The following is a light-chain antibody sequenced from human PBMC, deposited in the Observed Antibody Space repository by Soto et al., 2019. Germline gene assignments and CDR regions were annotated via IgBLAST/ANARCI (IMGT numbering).Light chain of an antibody. CDR3: SSYTYTNTMV. J-gene: IGLJ2*01. CDR1: SSDVGGYDY. V-gene: IGLV2-14*03. CDR2: NVN. Sequence: QSALTQVASVSGSPGQSITISCTGTSSDVGGYDYVSWYQQHPGKAPKLMIYNVNYRPSGVSDRFSDSKSGDTASLTISGLQAEDEANYYCSSYTYTNTMVFGGRPKLTVL.